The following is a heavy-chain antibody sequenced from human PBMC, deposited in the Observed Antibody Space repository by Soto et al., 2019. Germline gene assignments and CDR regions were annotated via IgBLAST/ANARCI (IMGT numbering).Heavy chain of an antibody. CDR2: ISGSGGST. Sequence: EVRLLESGGGLVQPGGSLRLSCAASGFTFSSYAMSWVRQAPGKGLEWVSAISGSGGSTYYADSVKGRFTISRDNSKNTLYLQMNSLRAEDTAVYYCAKEKLGAAAGTIRYYYYYGMDVWGQGTTVTVSS. CDR1: GFTFSSYA. V-gene: IGHV3-23*01. CDR3: AKEKLGAAAGTIRYYYYYGMDV. J-gene: IGHJ6*02. D-gene: IGHD6-13*01.